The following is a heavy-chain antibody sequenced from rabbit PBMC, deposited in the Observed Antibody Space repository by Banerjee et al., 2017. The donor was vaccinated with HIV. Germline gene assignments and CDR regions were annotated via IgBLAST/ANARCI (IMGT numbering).Heavy chain of an antibody. V-gene: IGHV1S43*01. Sequence: QEQLEESGGDLVKPGGTLTLTCTASGFSFSSNYYMCWVRQAPGKGLEWIGYINPDYGSTDYASWVNGRFTISLDKAHNTVFLQMTSLTAADTATYFCARDVASDGYYFNLWGQGTLVTDS. CDR2: INPDYGST. J-gene: IGHJ4*01. D-gene: IGHD6-1*01. CDR1: GFSFSSNYY. CDR3: ARDVASDGYYFNL.